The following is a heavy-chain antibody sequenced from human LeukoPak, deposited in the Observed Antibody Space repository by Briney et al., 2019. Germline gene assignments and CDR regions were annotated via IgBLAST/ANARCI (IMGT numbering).Heavy chain of an antibody. CDR1: GFTFNTYA. J-gene: IGHJ4*02. D-gene: IGHD6-13*01. CDR2: ISSNGAGT. V-gene: IGHV3-23*01. CDR3: AKSPGYSSRGIDY. Sequence: GGSLRLSCAASGFTFNTYAMNWVRQAPGKGLEWVSGISSNGAGTYYADSVKGRFTISRDNSKNTLYLQMNSLRAEDTAVYYCAKSPGYSSRGIDYWGQGTLVTASS.